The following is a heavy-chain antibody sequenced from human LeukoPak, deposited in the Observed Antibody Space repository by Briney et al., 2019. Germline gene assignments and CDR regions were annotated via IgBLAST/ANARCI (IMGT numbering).Heavy chain of an antibody. CDR3: AKDLAYRSGWFLGAFDV. V-gene: IGHV3-23*01. D-gene: IGHD6-19*01. CDR2: ISGSAGST. CDR1: GFTFSNYA. J-gene: IGHJ3*01. Sequence: GGSLRLSCAASGFTFSNYAMSWVRQAPGKGLDWVSGISGSAGSTSYADSVKGRLSISRDDPKNTVYSQMNRLRAEDTAAYYCAKDLAYRSGWFLGAFDVWGQGTMVTVSS.